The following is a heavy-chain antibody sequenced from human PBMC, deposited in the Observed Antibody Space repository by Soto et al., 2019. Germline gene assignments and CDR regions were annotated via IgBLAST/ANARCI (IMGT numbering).Heavy chain of an antibody. J-gene: IGHJ4*02. CDR1: GNSMSSSNW. CDR3: DRSDRTALDY. Sequence: ASETLSLTCSVSGNSMSSSNWWNWVRQPPGKGLEWIGEAHHSGRTNYNPSLKSRVTISVDRSQSIFSLKLASVTAADTAVYYCDRSDRTALDYRAQGTLVPVSS. V-gene: IGHV4-4*02. CDR2: AHHSGRT.